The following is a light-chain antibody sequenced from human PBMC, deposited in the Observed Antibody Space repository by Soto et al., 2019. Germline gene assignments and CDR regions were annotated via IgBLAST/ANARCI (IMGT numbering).Light chain of an antibody. CDR3: QTWGTGIPV. Sequence: QLVLTQSPSASASLGASVKLTCTLSSGHSSYAIAWHQQQPEKGPRYLMKLNSDGSHSKGDGIPDRFSGSSSGAERYLTISSLQSEDEADYYWQTWGTGIPVFGGGTKVTVL. CDR1: SGHSSYA. CDR2: LNSDGSH. V-gene: IGLV4-69*01. J-gene: IGLJ2*01.